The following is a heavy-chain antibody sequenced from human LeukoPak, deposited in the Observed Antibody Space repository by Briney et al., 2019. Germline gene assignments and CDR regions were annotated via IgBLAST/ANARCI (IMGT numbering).Heavy chain of an antibody. CDR2: MSSRST. CDR3: ARHIVLVTAIDGFDI. CDR1: GFTLSDYY. Sequence: GGSLRLSCAASGFTLSDYYMTWVRQAPGKGLERVSYMSSRSTTYTTYADSVRGRFTISRDNAKNSVYLQMNSVRAEDTAVYYCARHIVLVTAIDGFDIWGQGTMVTVSS. J-gene: IGHJ3*02. V-gene: IGHV3-11*06. D-gene: IGHD2-21*02.